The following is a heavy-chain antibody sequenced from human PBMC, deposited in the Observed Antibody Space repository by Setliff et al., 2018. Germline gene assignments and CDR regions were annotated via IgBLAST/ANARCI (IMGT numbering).Heavy chain of an antibody. CDR3: ARDNTILGATDH. J-gene: IGHJ5*02. CDR1: GGSLNSGSYY. Sequence: SETLSLTCAVSGGSLNSGSYYWSWIRQSTERGLEWLGRLHTSGSTTYNPALNSRVTISVDTSTNQFSLRLTSLTAADTAVYFSARDNTILGATDHWGQGTLVTVSS. CDR2: LHTSGST. V-gene: IGHV4-61*02. D-gene: IGHD1-26*01.